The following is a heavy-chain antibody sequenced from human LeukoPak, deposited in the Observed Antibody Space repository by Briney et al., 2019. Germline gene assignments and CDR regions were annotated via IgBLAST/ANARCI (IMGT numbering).Heavy chain of an antibody. Sequence: GGSLRLSCAASGFTFSSYWMSWVRQAPGKGLEWVANIKQDGSEKYYVDSVKGRFTISRDNAKNSLYLQMNSLRAEDTAVYYCARSSWGDYVRGPYFDYWGQGTLVTVSS. CDR3: ARSSWGDYVRGPYFDY. CDR2: IKQDGSEK. V-gene: IGHV3-7*01. CDR1: GFTFSSYW. D-gene: IGHD3-16*01. J-gene: IGHJ4*02.